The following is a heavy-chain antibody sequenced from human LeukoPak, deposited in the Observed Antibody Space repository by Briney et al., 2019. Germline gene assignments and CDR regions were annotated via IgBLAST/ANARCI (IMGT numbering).Heavy chain of an antibody. CDR1: GGSFSGYY. J-gene: IGHJ4*02. CDR3: ARGPKYYDFWSGYPHYDY. D-gene: IGHD3-3*01. Sequence: PSETLSLTCAVYGGSFSGYYWSWIRQPPGKGLEWIGEINHSGSTNYNPSLKSRVTISVDTSKNQFSMKLSSVTAADTAVYYCARGPKYYDFWSGYPHYDYWGQGTLVTVSS. CDR2: INHSGST. V-gene: IGHV4-34*01.